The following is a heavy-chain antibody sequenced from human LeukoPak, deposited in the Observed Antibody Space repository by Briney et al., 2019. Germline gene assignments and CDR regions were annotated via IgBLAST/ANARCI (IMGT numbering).Heavy chain of an antibody. Sequence: GRSLRLSCAASGFTLSTYAMHWVRQAPGKGLEWVAVISYDGSNKYYVDSVKGRFTISRDNSKNTLYLQMNSLRAEDTAVYYCARGDPIVGASTPHFDYWGQGTLVTVSS. CDR3: ARGDPIVGASTPHFDY. V-gene: IGHV3-30-3*01. D-gene: IGHD1-26*01. CDR1: GFTLSTYA. CDR2: ISYDGSNK. J-gene: IGHJ4*02.